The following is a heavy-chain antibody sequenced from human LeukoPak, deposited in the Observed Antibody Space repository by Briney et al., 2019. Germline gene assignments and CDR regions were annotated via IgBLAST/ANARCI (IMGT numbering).Heavy chain of an antibody. D-gene: IGHD3-10*01. CDR2: ISGSGGST. CDR3: AKDQVRASGPY. V-gene: IGHV3-23*01. CDR1: GFTFSSYA. Sequence: GGSLRLSCAASGFTFSSYAMSWVRQAPGKGLEWVSAISGSGGSTYYADSVKGRFTISRDNSKNTLYLQMNSLRAEDAAVYYCAKDQVRASGPYWGQGTLVTVSS. J-gene: IGHJ4*02.